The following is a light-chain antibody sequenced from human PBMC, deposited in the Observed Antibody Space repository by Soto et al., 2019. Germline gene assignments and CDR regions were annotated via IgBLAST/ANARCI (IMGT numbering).Light chain of an antibody. CDR1: QSVSSSY. V-gene: IGKV3-20*01. Sequence: EIVLTQSPGTLSLSPGESATLSCRASQSVSSSYLAWYQQKPGQAPRLLIYGASSRPTGIPDRFSGGGSGTDFTLTISSMKNEDFATYYCQQSYSTPFTVGQGTRLEIK. CDR3: QQSYSTPFT. J-gene: IGKJ5*01. CDR2: GAS.